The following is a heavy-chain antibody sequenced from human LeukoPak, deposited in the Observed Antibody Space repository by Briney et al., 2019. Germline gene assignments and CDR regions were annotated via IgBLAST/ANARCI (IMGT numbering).Heavy chain of an antibody. D-gene: IGHD6-25*01. V-gene: IGHV1-8*01. CDR1: GYIFDRYD. CDR2: MNPKTGNT. J-gene: IGHJ5*01. Sequence: ASVKVSCKASGYIFDRYDINWVRQATGKGLEWMGWMNPKTGNTGFAQTFQGRVNMTSDTPMTTAYMELNNLKSEDTAVYYCVRARYSSAWFDFWGHGALVIVSS. CDR3: VRARYSSAWFDF.